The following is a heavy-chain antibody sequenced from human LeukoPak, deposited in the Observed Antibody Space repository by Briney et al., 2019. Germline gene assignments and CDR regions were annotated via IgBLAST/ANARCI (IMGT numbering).Heavy chain of an antibody. V-gene: IGHV4-59*12. CDR3: ARDNDSSGYYFDAFDI. Sequence: SETLSLTCTVSGGSLSSYYWSWIRQPPGKGLEWIGYIYYSGSTYYNPSLKSRVTISVDTSKNQFSLKLSSVTAVDTAVYYCARDNDSSGYYFDAFDIWGQGTMVTVSS. CDR1: GGSLSSYY. D-gene: IGHD3-22*01. CDR2: IYYSGST. J-gene: IGHJ3*02.